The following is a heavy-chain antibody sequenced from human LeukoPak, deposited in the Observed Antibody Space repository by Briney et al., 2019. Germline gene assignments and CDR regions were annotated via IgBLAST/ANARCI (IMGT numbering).Heavy chain of an antibody. CDR2: INHSGST. CDR3: ASGGYSSSSGWFDP. Sequence: SETLSLTCAVYGGSFSGYYWSWIRQPPGKGLEWIGEINHSGSTNYNPSLKSRVTISVDTSKNQFSLKLSSVTAADTAVYYCASGGYSSSSGWFDPWGQGTLVTVSS. D-gene: IGHD6-6*01. V-gene: IGHV4-34*01. J-gene: IGHJ5*02. CDR1: GGSFSGYY.